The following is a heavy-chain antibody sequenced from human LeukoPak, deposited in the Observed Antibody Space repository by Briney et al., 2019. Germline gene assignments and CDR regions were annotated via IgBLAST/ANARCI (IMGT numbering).Heavy chain of an antibody. CDR3: AREAYCGGDCYDRPSGMRPLFDY. J-gene: IGHJ4*02. CDR2: IYHSGST. CDR1: GGSISSGGYY. D-gene: IGHD2-21*01. V-gene: IGHV4-30-2*01. Sequence: PSQTLSLTCTISGGSISSGGYYWSWIRQPPGKGLEWIGYIYHSGSTYYNPSLKSRVTISVDRSKNQFSLKLSSVTAADTAVYYCAREAYCGGDCYDRPSGMRPLFDYWGQGTLVTVSS.